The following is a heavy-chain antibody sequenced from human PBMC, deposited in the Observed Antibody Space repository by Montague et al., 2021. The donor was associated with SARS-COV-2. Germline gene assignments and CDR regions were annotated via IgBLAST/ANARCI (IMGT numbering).Heavy chain of an antibody. CDR2: IYYSGST. Sequence: SETLSLTCTVSGGSVSSGIYYWSWIRQPPGKGLEWIGYIYYSGSTNYNPSLRSRVTISVDTSKNQFSLKLSSVTAADTAVYYCARDRGGGLGGVITAYYFDYWGQGTLVTVSS. J-gene: IGHJ4*02. V-gene: IGHV4-61*01. D-gene: IGHD3-16*01. CDR1: GGSVSSGIYY. CDR3: ARDRGGGLGGVITAYYFDY.